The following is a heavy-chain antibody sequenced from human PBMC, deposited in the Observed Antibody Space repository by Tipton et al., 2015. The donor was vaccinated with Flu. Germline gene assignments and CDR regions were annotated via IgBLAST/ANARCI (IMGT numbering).Heavy chain of an antibody. D-gene: IGHD3-22*01. CDR1: GDSISGGDYY. V-gene: IGHV4-30-4*01. CDR2: VFYSGNT. Sequence: TLSLTCTVSGDSISGGDYYWSWVRQPPGKGLEWIGYVFYSGNTYYNPSLKSRETISVDTSKNQFSLRLTSVTVADTAVYYCTRDAHDSSGHYYFTDSRGQGTLVTVSS. CDR3: TRDAHDSSGHYYFTDS. J-gene: IGHJ4*02.